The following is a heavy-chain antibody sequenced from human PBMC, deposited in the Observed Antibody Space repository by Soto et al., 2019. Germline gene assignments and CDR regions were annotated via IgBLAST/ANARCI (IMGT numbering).Heavy chain of an antibody. CDR2: INPNSGGT. D-gene: IGHD4-4*01. CDR3: ARSVHRLEMATVYFDY. CDR1: GYTFTGYY. J-gene: IGHJ4*02. V-gene: IGHV1-2*04. Sequence: GASVKVSCKASGYTFTGYYMHWVRQAPGQGLEWMGWINPNSGGTNYAQKFQGWVTMTRDTSISTAYMELSRLRSDDTAVYYCARSVHRLEMATVYFDYWGQGTLVTVSS.